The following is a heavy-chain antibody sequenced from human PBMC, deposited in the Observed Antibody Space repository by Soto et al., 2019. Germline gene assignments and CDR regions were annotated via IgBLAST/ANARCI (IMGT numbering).Heavy chain of an antibody. Sequence: PGESLKISCKGSGYSFTSYWISWVRQMPGKGLEWMGRIDPSDSYTNYSPSFQGHVTISADKSISTAYLQWSSLKASDTAMYYCARLRNYYDSSAYYFDSWGPGTPVTVSS. CDR2: IDPSDSYT. J-gene: IGHJ4*02. CDR3: ARLRNYYDSSAYYFDS. CDR1: GYSFTSYW. D-gene: IGHD3-22*01. V-gene: IGHV5-10-1*01.